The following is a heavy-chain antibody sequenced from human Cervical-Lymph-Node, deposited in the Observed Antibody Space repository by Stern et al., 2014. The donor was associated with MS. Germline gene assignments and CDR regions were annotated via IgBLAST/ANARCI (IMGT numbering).Heavy chain of an antibody. CDR1: GFTFGDYA. J-gene: IGHJ4*02. CDR2: IRSKAYGGTT. Sequence: VQLVESGGGLVQPGRSLRLSCTASGFTFGDYAMSWVRQAPGKGLEWVGFIRSKAYGGTTEYAASVKGRFTISRDDSKSIAYLQMNSLKTEDTAVYYCTRDRGGSDYWGQGTLVTVSS. D-gene: IGHD3-10*01. V-gene: IGHV3-49*04. CDR3: TRDRGGSDY.